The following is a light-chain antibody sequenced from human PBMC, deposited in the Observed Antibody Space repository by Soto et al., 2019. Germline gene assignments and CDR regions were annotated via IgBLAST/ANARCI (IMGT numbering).Light chain of an antibody. J-gene: IGKJ1*01. Sequence: EIVMTQSPATLSVSPGERATLSCRASQSVSSNLAWYQQKPGQAPRLLTYGASTRATGIPARFSGSGSGTEFTLTISSLQSEDFAVYYCQQYNNWPRTFGKGTKVDIK. CDR1: QSVSSN. CDR2: GAS. CDR3: QQYNNWPRT. V-gene: IGKV3-15*01.